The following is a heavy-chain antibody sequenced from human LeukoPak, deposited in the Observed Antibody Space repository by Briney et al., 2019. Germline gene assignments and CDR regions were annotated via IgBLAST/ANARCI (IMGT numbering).Heavy chain of an antibody. D-gene: IGHD3-22*01. CDR1: GFTFSSYW. Sequence: GGSLRLSCVVSGFTFSSYWMSWVRQAPGQGLEWVANMKQDGSEKYYVDSVKGRFTISRDNAKNSLYLQMNSLRAEDTAVYYCARAPYYSHVEFYFDYWGQGTLVAVSS. J-gene: IGHJ4*02. CDR2: MKQDGSEK. V-gene: IGHV3-7*03. CDR3: ARAPYYSHVEFYFDY.